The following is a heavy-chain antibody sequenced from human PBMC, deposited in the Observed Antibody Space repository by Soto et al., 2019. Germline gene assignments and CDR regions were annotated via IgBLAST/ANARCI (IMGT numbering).Heavy chain of an antibody. CDR1: GGSISSYY. V-gene: IGHV4-59*01. J-gene: IGHJ6*03. Sequence: SETLSLTCTVSGGSISSYYWSWIRQPPGKGLEWIGYIYYSGSTNYNPSLKSRVTISVDTSKNQFSLKLSSVTAADTAVYYCAREGNLRGYDDRVYYYYMDVWGKGTTVTVSS. D-gene: IGHD5-12*01. CDR2: IYYSGST. CDR3: AREGNLRGYDDRVYYYYMDV.